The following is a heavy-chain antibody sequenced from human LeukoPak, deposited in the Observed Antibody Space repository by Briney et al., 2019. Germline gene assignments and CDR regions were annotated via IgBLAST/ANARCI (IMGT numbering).Heavy chain of an antibody. CDR1: GFTFSSYG. V-gene: IGHV3-30*02. J-gene: IGHJ4*02. CDR3: AKEQLWLVHYAYFDY. Sequence: GGSLRLSYAASGFTFSSYGMHWVRQAPGKGLEWVAFIRYDGSNKYYADSVKGRFTISRDNSKNTLYLQMNSLGAEDTAVYYCAKEQLWLVHYAYFDYWGQGTLVTVSS. D-gene: IGHD6-19*01. CDR2: IRYDGSNK.